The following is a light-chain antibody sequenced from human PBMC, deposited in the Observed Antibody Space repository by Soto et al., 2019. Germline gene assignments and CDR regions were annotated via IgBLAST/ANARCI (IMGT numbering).Light chain of an antibody. CDR3: QQYNSYPWT. Sequence: IVLTQSPATLSVSPGERATLSCRASQSVSSILAWYQQKPGQAPRLLIYGASTRATGIPARFSGSGSGTEFTLTISSLQPEDFAVYYCQQYNSYPWTFGQGTKVDIK. CDR2: GAS. J-gene: IGKJ1*01. V-gene: IGKV3-15*01. CDR1: QSVSSI.